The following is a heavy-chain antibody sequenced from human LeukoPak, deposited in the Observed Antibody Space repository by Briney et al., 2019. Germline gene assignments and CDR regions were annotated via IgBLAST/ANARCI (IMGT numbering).Heavy chain of an antibody. Sequence: ASVKVSYKASGYTFTGYYMHWVRQAPGQGLEWMGWINPNSGGTNYAQKFQGRVTMTRDTSISTAYMELSRLRSDDTGVYYCARDQPAYCSSTSCSPGGPFDYWGQGTLVTVSS. D-gene: IGHD2-2*01. CDR2: INPNSGGT. V-gene: IGHV1-2*02. CDR1: GYTFTGYY. J-gene: IGHJ4*02. CDR3: ARDQPAYCSSTSCSPGGPFDY.